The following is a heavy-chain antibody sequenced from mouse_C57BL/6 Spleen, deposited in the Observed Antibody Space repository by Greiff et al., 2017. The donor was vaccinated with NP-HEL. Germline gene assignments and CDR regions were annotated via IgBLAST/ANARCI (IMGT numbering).Heavy chain of an antibody. V-gene: IGHV1-82*01. CDR1: GYAFSGAC. CDR3: EGDRGDN. Sequence: QVQLQQSGPELVKPGASVKISCTASGYAFSGACMHWVKQRPGKGLEWIGRIDPGNGDTDYTPKFKGKATLTADTSSTTAYLQLSSLTSEDSAVYYCEGDRGDNWGQGTTLTVSS. CDR2: IDPGNGDT. J-gene: IGHJ2*01.